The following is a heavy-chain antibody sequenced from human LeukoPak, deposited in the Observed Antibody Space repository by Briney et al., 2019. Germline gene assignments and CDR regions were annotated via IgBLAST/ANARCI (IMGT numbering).Heavy chain of an antibody. V-gene: IGHV3-21*01. J-gene: IGHJ4*02. D-gene: IGHD6-13*01. CDR3: ARGGIAAAGYGV. CDR2: ISSSSSYI. Sequence: GGSLRLSCAASGFTFSSYSMNWVRQAPGKGLEWVSSISSSSSYIYYADSVKGRFTISRDNAKNSLYLQMNSLRAEDTAVYYCARGGIAAAGYGVWGQGTLVTVSS. CDR1: GFTFSSYS.